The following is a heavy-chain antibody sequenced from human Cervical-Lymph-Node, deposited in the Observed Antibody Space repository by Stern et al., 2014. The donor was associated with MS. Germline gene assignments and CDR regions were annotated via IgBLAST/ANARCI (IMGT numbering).Heavy chain of an antibody. CDR2: IIPIFGTP. D-gene: IGHD3-16*01. CDR3: ASPVTLTVGAMDV. CDR1: GGTFSSYP. Sequence: VHLVESGAEVKKPGSSVKVSCKASGGTFSSYPINWVRQAPGQGLEWMGGIIPIFGTPNYAQRFQGRVTITADESTSTAHMELSSLRSEDTAVYYCASPVTLTVGAMDVWGQGPTVTVSS. J-gene: IGHJ6*02. V-gene: IGHV1-69*01.